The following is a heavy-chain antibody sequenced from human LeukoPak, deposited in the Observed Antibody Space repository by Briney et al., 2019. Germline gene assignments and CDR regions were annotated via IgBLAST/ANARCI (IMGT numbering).Heavy chain of an antibody. V-gene: IGHV4-38-2*02. CDR1: GYSISSGYY. CDR2: IYHSGST. CDR3: ARDRGFGGRYYYYMDV. D-gene: IGHD3-16*01. J-gene: IGHJ6*03. Sequence: LETLSLTCTVSGYSISSGYYWGWIRQPPGKGLEWIGSIYHSGSTYYNPSLKSRVTISVDTSKNQFSLKLSSATAAGTAVYYCARDRGFGGRYYYYMDVWGKGTTVTVSS.